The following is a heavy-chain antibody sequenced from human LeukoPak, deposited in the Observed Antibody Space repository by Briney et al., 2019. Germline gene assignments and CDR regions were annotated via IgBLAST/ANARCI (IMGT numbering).Heavy chain of an antibody. J-gene: IGHJ5*02. D-gene: IGHD6-19*01. V-gene: IGHV3-21*01. Sequence: GGSLRLSCAASGFTFSSXXXXXVRQAPGKXXXXXXXXXSSSSYIYYADSVKXXXXXSRDNAKNSLYLQMNSLSAEDTAVYYCARDRSPNSSGWREWFDPWGQGTLVTVSS. CDR1: GFTFSSXX. CDR3: ARDRSPNSSGWREWFDP. CDR2: XXSSSSYI.